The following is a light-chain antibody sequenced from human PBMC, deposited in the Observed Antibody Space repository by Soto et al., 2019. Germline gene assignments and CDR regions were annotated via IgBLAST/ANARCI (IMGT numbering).Light chain of an antibody. J-gene: IGLJ1*01. CDR1: SSDVGGYNY. CDR3: SAYTVLKTGV. CDR2: DVN. Sequence: QSALTQPASVSGSPGQSITISCTGTSSDVGGYNYVSWYQQHPGKAPKLMIYDVNNRPSGVSNRFSGSKSGNTASLTISGLQAEDEADYYCSAYTVLKTGVFGSGTKLTVL. V-gene: IGLV2-14*01.